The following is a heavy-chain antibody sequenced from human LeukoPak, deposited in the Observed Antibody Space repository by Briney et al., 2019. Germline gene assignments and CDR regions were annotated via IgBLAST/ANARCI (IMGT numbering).Heavy chain of an antibody. D-gene: IGHD1-26*01. CDR2: INHSGKT. J-gene: IGHJ5*02. Sequence: SETLSLTCDVYGGSFSGYYWSWIRQPPGKGLEWIGEINHSGKTNFNPSLKSRVTMSVDMSKNQFSLNLSSVTAADTAVYYCARGPDSGSNYACFDPWGQGTLVTVSS. CDR3: ARGPDSGSNYACFDP. CDR1: GGSFSGYY. V-gene: IGHV4-34*01.